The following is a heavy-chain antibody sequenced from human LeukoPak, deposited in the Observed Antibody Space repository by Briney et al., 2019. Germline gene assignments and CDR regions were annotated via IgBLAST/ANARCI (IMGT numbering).Heavy chain of an antibody. V-gene: IGHV3-30*18. Sequence: GTSLRLSCTASGSTFSSSGMHWVRQAPGKGLEWVALISYDGSNKYYGDSVKGRFTISRDNSRNTPYLQMNSLRPEDTAVYYCAKDPYSSTPNWFDPWGQGTLVTVSS. CDR1: GSTFSSSG. CDR3: AKDPYSSTPNWFDP. J-gene: IGHJ5*02. D-gene: IGHD6-13*01. CDR2: ISYDGSNK.